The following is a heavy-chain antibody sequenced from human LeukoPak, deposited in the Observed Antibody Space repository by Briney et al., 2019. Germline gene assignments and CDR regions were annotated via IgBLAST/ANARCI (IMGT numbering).Heavy chain of an antibody. CDR2: IKQDGSDI. V-gene: IGHV3-7*01. Sequence: PGGSLRLSCAASGFTFSSYWMSWVRQAPGKGLEWVANIKQDGSDIYYVDSVKGRFTISRDNAKNSLYLQMNSLRAEDTAVYYCARDATSLEHIVVVTDGYFDYWGQGTLVTVSS. CDR3: ARDATSLEHIVVVTDGYFDY. CDR1: GFTFSSYW. J-gene: IGHJ4*02. D-gene: IGHD2-21*02.